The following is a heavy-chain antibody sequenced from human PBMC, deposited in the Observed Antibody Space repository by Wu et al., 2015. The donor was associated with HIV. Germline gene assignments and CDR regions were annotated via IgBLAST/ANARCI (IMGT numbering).Heavy chain of an antibody. J-gene: IGHJ2*01. CDR3: ARSEKGSSTWTPSGWYFDL. V-gene: IGHV1-69*18. CDR2: IIPTFGTS. CDR1: GYSFIGLPGFD. Sequence: QALLVQSGAEMKRPGASVRVSCEASGYSFIGLPGFDINWVRQAPGQGLEWMGRIIPTFGTSNYAQKFQGRVTITADESTSTAYMELSSLRSEDTAVYYCARSEKGSSTWTPSGWYFDLVGPWPPWSLSP. D-gene: IGHD6-13*01.